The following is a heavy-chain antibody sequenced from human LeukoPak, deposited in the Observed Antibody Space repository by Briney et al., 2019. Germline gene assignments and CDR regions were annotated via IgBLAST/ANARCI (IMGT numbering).Heavy chain of an antibody. CDR1: GFNFNTYS. D-gene: IGHD3-3*01. V-gene: IGHV3-23*01. Sequence: GGSLRLSCTTSGFNFNTYSMSWVRQSPGKGLEWVSAINDDAPYYADSVKGRFTVSRDKSKDTLYLQLNSLRAEDTAIYYCIKEHDLWHEEGNWFDTWGQGVLVTVSS. CDR2: INDDAP. CDR3: IKEHDLWHEEGNWFDT. J-gene: IGHJ5*02.